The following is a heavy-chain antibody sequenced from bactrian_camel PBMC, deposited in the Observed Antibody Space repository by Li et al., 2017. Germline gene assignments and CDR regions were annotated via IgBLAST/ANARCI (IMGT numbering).Heavy chain of an antibody. Sequence: QVQLVESGGGSVQAGGSLRLSCAASGYTYSSVCMGWFRQAPGKEREGVAAIDSDGSTYYADSVKGRFTISRDGSAKTMYLQMNNLKPEDSAMYYCAVVKNPTGVRAAGIGSADFGYWGQGTQVTVS. D-gene: IGHD2*01. CDR2: IDSDGST. J-gene: IGHJ6*01. CDR3: AVVKNPTGVRAAGIGSADFGY. CDR1: GYTYSSVC. V-gene: IGHV3S1*01.